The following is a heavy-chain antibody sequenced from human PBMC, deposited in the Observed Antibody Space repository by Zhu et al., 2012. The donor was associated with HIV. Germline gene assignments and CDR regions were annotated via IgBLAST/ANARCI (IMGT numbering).Heavy chain of an antibody. Sequence: EVQLLESGGGLVQPGGSLRLSCAASGFKFTTYGMSWVRQAPGKGLEWVSGISDSGGSTYYADSVKGRFTISRDNSKNTLSLQMNSLRAEDTAVYYCAKDRITISAFDVWGQGDNGHRLL. CDR1: GFKFTTYG. V-gene: IGHV3-23*01. J-gene: IGHJ3*01. CDR3: AKDRITISAFDV. D-gene: IGHD3-3*01. CDR2: ISDSGGST.